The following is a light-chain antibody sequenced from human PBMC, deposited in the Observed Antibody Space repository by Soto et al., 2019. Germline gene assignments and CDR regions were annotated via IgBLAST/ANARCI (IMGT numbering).Light chain of an antibody. CDR2: GAS. CDR3: QYSGSASGWT. CDR1: QSVSSN. Sequence: ETVMAQSPGTLSVSPGESATLSCGTSQSVSSNLAWYQQKPGQAPRLLIYGASGRATGIPDRFSGSGSGTDFTLTISRLEPEDFAVYYCQYSGSASGWTFGRGTKVDIK. V-gene: IGKV3-20*01. J-gene: IGKJ1*01.